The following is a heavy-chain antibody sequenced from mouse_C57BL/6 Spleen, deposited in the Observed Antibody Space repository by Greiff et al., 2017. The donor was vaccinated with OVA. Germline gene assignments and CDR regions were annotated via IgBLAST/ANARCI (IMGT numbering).Heavy chain of an antibody. CDR2: INPNNGGT. CDR3: ARRDYYSRAWFAY. Sequence: DVKLQESGPELVKPGASVKIPCKASGYTFTDYNMDWVKQSHGKSLEWIGDINPNNGGTIYNQKFKGKATLTVDKSSSTAYMELRSLTSEDTAVYYCARRDYYSRAWFAYWGQGTLVTVSA. V-gene: IGHV1-18*01. D-gene: IGHD2-5*01. CDR1: GYTFTDYN. J-gene: IGHJ3*01.